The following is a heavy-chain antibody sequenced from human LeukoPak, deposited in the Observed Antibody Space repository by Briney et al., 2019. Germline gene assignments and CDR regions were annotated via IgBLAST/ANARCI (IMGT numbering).Heavy chain of an antibody. Sequence: GGSLRLSCAASGFTFSSYGMHWVRQAPGKGLEWVAVISYDGSNKYYADSVKGRFTISRDNSKNTLYLQMNSLRAEDTAVYYCAKEDIAAAGTSYFDYWGQGTLVTVSS. V-gene: IGHV3-30*18. J-gene: IGHJ4*02. CDR2: ISYDGSNK. D-gene: IGHD6-13*01. CDR1: GFTFSSYG. CDR3: AKEDIAAAGTSYFDY.